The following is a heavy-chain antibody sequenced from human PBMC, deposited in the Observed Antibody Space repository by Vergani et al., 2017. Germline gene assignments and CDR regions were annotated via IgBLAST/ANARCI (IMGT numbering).Heavy chain of an antibody. CDR1: GGSFNTYY. V-gene: IGHV4-59*13. J-gene: IGHJ6*02. CDR2: IYSTGST. D-gene: IGHD3-9*01. Sequence: QVQLEESGTGLVKPSETLSLTCTVSGGSFNTYYWSWIRQSPGKGLEWIGYIYSTGSTNYNPSLNRRVTMSVDTSKNQFSLKLRSVTAADTAVYFCARVMYRDEASTGYRLEGMDIWGQGTTVTISS. CDR3: ARVMYRDEASTGYRLEGMDI.